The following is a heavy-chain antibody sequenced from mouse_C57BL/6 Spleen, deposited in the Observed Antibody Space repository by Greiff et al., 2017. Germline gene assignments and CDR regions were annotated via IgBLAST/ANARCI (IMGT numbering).Heavy chain of an antibody. CDR2: IDPSDSYT. CDR1: GYTFTSYW. CDR3: ARFSTTVVSTFDY. J-gene: IGHJ2*01. D-gene: IGHD1-1*01. Sequence: QVQLQQPGAELVMPGASVKLSCKASGYTFTSYWMHWVKQRPGQGLEWIGEIDPSDSYTNYNQKFKGKSTLTVDQSSSTAYMQLSSLTSEDSAVYYCARFSTTVVSTFDYWGQGTTLTVSS. V-gene: IGHV1-69*01.